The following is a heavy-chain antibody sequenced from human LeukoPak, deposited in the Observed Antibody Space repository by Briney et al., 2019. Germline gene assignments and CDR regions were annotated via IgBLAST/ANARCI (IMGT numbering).Heavy chain of an antibody. V-gene: IGHV3-23*01. CDR1: GFTFSSYA. CDR3: TREVGASGRDY. CDR2: ISGSGGST. J-gene: IGHJ4*02. D-gene: IGHD6-13*01. Sequence: GSLRLSCAASGFTFSSYAMSWVRQAPGKELEWVSAISGSGGSTYYADSVKGRFTISRDNSKNTLYLQMNSLRAEDTAVYYCTREVGASGRDYWGQGTLVTVSS.